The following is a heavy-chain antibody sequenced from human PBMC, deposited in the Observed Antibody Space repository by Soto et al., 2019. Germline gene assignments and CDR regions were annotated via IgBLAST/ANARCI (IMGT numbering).Heavy chain of an antibody. D-gene: IGHD3-10*01. CDR1: GFTFSSYS. CDR3: ARVRYGSGSSDFDY. Sequence: EVQLVESGGGLVQPGGSLRLSCAASGFTFSSYSMNWVRQAPGKGLEWVSYISSSSSTIYYADSVKGRFTISRDNAKNSLYLQVNSLRAEDTAVYYCARVRYGSGSSDFDYWGQGTLVTVSS. J-gene: IGHJ4*02. V-gene: IGHV3-48*01. CDR2: ISSSSSTI.